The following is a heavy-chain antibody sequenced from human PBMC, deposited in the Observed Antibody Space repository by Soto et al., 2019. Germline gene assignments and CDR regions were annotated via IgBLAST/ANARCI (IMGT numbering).Heavy chain of an antibody. J-gene: IGHJ5*02. CDR3: VRGGGGGLFDP. D-gene: IGHD2-15*01. V-gene: IGHV3-11*06. Sequence: GGSLRLSCAGSGFTFGDSHMSWIRQAPGKGLEWLSYISPGSRYPAYADSVKGRFTISRDNAKGSLYLQMMSLTAEDTAIYYCVRGGGGGLFDPWGQGTMVTVSS. CDR1: GFTFGDSH. CDR2: ISPGSRYP.